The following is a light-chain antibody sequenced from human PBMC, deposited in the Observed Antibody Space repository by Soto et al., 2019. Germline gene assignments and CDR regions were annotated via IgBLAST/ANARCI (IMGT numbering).Light chain of an antibody. CDR3: QQSYITPYT. J-gene: IGKJ2*01. V-gene: IGKV1-39*01. CDR2: AAS. CDR1: QSISVH. Sequence: DLQMTQSPSSLSASVGDTVTITCRASQSISVHLNWYQQKPGKVPKLLIYAASNLHSGVPSRFSGSGSETDFALTISSLQPEDFATCYCQQSYITPYTFGQGTRLEIK.